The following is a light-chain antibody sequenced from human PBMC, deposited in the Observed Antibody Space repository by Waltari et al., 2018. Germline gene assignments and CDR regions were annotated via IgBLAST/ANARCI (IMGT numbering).Light chain of an antibody. V-gene: IGKV4-1*01. CDR2: WAS. Sequence: DIVMTQCPDSLAVSLGERATINCKSSKSVLYSSNNKNYLAWYQQKPGQPPKLLIYWASTRESGVPDRFSGSGSGTDFTLTISSLQAEDVAVYYCQQYYSTPLTFGGGTKV. CDR1: KSVLYSSNNKNY. J-gene: IGKJ4*01. CDR3: QQYYSTPLT.